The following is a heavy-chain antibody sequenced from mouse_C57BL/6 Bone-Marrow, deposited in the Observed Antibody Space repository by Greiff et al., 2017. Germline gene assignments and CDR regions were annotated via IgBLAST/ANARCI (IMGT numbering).Heavy chain of an antibody. Sequence: VQLQQSVAELVRPGASVKLSCTASGFNINNTYMRWVKQRPEQGLEWIGRIDPANGNTKYAAKFQGKATITADTSSNTAYIQLSSLTSEDTAIYYCAGGKGGYWGRGTGLTVSS. CDR3: AGGKGGY. V-gene: IGHV14-3*01. D-gene: IGHD1-3*01. J-gene: IGHJ2*03. CDR2: IDPANGNT. CDR1: GFNINNTY.